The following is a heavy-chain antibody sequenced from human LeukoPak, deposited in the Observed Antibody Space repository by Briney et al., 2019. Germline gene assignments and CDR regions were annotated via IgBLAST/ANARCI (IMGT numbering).Heavy chain of an antibody. Sequence: GSSVKVSCKASGGTFSNSAITWVRQAPGQGLEWMGGSIPLLDTGNFAQKFQGRVTVTADESTGTAYMELSSLRSEDTAVYYCARARAHEYCSITGCLDYWGQGTLVIVSS. CDR2: SIPLLDTG. CDR1: GGTFSNSA. J-gene: IGHJ4*02. CDR3: ARARAHEYCSITGCLDY. V-gene: IGHV1-69*01. D-gene: IGHD2-2*01.